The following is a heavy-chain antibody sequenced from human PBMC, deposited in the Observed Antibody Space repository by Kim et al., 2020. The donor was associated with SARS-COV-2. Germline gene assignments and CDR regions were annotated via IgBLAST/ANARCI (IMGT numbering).Heavy chain of an antibody. Sequence: SETLSLTCSVSSGSITPYYWNWIRQPPGKGLEWIGFISYTGDTNYNPSLKGRVTASIDTSRNQVSLKLWSVTPADTGVYYCVRSSRWALSWFDPWGSGT. CDR1: SGSITPYY. J-gene: IGHJ5*02. CDR3: VRSSRWALSWFDP. D-gene: IGHD6-19*01. CDR2: ISYTGDT. V-gene: IGHV4-59*13.